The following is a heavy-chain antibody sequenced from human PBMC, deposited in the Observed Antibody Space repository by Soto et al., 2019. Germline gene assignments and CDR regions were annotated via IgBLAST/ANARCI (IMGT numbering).Heavy chain of an antibody. D-gene: IGHD6-13*01. Sequence: QVQLVQSGAEVKKPGSSVKVSCKASGGTFSSYAISWVRQAPGQGLEWMGGIIPIFGTANYAQKFQGRVTIAADESTSTAYMELSSLRSEDTAVYYCARDHTTQNPYSSSWYPVSPGNCFDPWGQGTLVTVSS. CDR3: ARDHTTQNPYSSSWYPVSPGNCFDP. CDR1: GGTFSSYA. V-gene: IGHV1-69*01. CDR2: IIPIFGTA. J-gene: IGHJ5*02.